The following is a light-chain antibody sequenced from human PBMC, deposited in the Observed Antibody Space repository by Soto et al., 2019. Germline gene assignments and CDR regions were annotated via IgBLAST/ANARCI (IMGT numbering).Light chain of an antibody. CDR1: QSISTS. CDR3: QQYGDSPFT. V-gene: IGKV1-39*01. J-gene: IGKJ3*01. Sequence: DIHMTQFPSSLSASVGDRVTITCRASQSISTSLNWYQQKPGKAPNLLIYTASTFQSGVPSRFSGSGSGTDFTLTISRLQPEDFALYYCQQYGDSPFTFGPGTRVDVK. CDR2: TAS.